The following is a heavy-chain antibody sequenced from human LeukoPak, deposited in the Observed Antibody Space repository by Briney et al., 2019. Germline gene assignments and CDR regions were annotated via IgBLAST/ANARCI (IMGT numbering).Heavy chain of an antibody. Sequence: GGSLRLSCAASGFTFDDYAMHWVRQAPGKGLEWVSGISWNSGSIGYADSVKGRFTISRDDAKNSLYLQMNSLRAEDMALYYCAKENSGSYLFDYWGQGTLVTVSS. J-gene: IGHJ4*02. V-gene: IGHV3-9*03. CDR3: AKENSGSYLFDY. D-gene: IGHD1-26*01. CDR1: GFTFDDYA. CDR2: ISWNSGSI.